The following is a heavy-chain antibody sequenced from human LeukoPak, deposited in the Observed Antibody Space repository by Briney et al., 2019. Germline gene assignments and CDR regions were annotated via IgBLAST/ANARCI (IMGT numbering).Heavy chain of an antibody. D-gene: IGHD1-26*01. CDR2: ISSSYSTI. V-gene: IGHV3-48*04. CDR1: GFTFSSYS. J-gene: IGHJ3*02. CDR3: AKDHNSGSPFDAFDM. Sequence: GGSLRLSCAASGFTFSSYSMNWVRQAPGKGLEWVSYISSSYSTIYYADSVKGRFTISRDNAKNSLYLQMNSLKAEDTALFYCAKDHNSGSPFDAFDMWGQGTMVTVSS.